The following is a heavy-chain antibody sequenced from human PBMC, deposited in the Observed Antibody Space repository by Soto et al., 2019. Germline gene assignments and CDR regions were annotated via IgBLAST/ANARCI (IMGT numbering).Heavy chain of an antibody. CDR2: ISGSGGST. CDR1: GFTFSSYA. Sequence: HPGGSLRLSCAASGFTFSSYAMSWVRQAPGKGLEWVSAISGSGGSTCYADSVKGRFTISRDNSKNTLYLQMNSLRAEDTAVYYCARLLLWFGAPFDPWGQGTLVTVSS. CDR3: ARLLLWFGAPFDP. V-gene: IGHV3-23*01. D-gene: IGHD3-10*01. J-gene: IGHJ5*02.